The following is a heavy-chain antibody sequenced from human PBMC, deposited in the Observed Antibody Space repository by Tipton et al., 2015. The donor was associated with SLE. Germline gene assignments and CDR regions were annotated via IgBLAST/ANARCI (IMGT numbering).Heavy chain of an antibody. CDR3: ATSSGTEHYFDY. CDR1: GFTFSSYS. Sequence: GSLRLSCAASGFTFSSYSMNWVRQAPGKGLEWVSSMSSSRSYIFYADSVKGRFTISRDNAKKSLYLQMNSLRDEDTAVYYCATSSGTEHYFDYWGQGTLVPVSS. D-gene: IGHD3-10*01. CDR2: MSSSRSYI. V-gene: IGHV3-21*01. J-gene: IGHJ4*02.